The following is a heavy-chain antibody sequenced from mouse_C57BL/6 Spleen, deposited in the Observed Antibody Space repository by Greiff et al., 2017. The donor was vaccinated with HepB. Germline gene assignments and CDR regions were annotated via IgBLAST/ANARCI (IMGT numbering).Heavy chain of an antibody. J-gene: IGHJ4*01. D-gene: IGHD1-1*01. V-gene: IGHV1-52*01. CDR2: IDPYDSYN. CDR1: GYTFTSYW. Sequence: QVQLQQPGAELVRPGSSVKLSCKASGYTFTSYWMHWVKQRPIQGLEWIGKIDPYDSYNHYNQKFKDKGTLTVNKSSSTAYMQLSSLTSEDTAVYYCATTVVYYAMDYWGQGTSVTVSS. CDR3: ATTVVYYAMDY.